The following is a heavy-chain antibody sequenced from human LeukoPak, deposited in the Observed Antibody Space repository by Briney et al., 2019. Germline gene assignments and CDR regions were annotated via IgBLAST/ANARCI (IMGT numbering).Heavy chain of an antibody. CDR3: ARRSGIAAAGTGNGMDV. V-gene: IGHV5-10-1*01. Sequence: GESLKISCKGSGYSFTSYWISWVRQMPGKGLEWMGRNDPSDSYTNYSPSFQGHVTISADKSISTAYLQWSSLKASDTAMYYCARRSGIAAAGTGNGMDVWGQGTTVTVSS. J-gene: IGHJ6*02. D-gene: IGHD6-13*01. CDR2: NDPSDSYT. CDR1: GYSFTSYW.